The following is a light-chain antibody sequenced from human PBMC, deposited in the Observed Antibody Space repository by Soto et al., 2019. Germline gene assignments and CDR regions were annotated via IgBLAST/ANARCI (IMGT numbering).Light chain of an antibody. CDR2: EGS. CDR3: CSYAGSNYYV. V-gene: IGLV2-23*01. Sequence: LTQPASVSGSPGQSITISCTGTSNDVGSYNLVSWYQHHPGKAPKLMIFEGSKRPSGVSNRFSGSKSGNTASLTISGLQAEDEVDFYCCSYAGSNYYVFGTGTKVTVL. CDR1: SNDVGSYNL. J-gene: IGLJ1*01.